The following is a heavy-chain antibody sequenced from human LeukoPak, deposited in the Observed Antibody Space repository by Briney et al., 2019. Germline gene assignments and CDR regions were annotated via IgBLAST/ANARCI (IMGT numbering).Heavy chain of an antibody. J-gene: IGHJ4*02. CDR2: ISSSSAYI. CDR3: ARTAQWFDY. CDR1: GFSISTFE. V-gene: IGHV3-21*01. D-gene: IGHD6-19*01. Sequence: GGSLRLSCAASGFSISTFEMNWVRQAPGKGLDWVSSISSSSAYIYYADSVKGRFTISRDNAKNSLYLQMNSLRAEDTAVYYCARTAQWFDYWGQGTLVTVSS.